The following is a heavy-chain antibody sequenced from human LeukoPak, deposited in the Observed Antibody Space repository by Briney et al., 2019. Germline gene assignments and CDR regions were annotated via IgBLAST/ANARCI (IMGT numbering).Heavy chain of an antibody. V-gene: IGHV3-23*01. CDR1: GFTFSSYG. CDR3: ARDRYYGSGSYSPLFDY. CDR2: ISGSGGST. D-gene: IGHD3-10*01. J-gene: IGHJ4*02. Sequence: GGSLRLSCAASGFTFSSYGMSWVRQAPGKGLEWVSAISGSGGSTYYADSVKGRFTISRDNSKNTLYMQMNSLRAEDTAVYYCARDRYYGSGSYSPLFDYWGQGTLVTVSS.